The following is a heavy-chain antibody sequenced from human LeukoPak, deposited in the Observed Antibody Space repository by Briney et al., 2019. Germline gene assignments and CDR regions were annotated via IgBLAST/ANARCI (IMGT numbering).Heavy chain of an antibody. J-gene: IGHJ4*02. V-gene: IGHV1-18*01. CDR3: ARHGNWNYGSY. Sequence: ASVKVSCKASGYTFTSYGISWVRQAPGQGLEWMGWISAYNGNTDYAQKFQGRVTMTTDTSTNTAYMDLRSLRSDDTAVYYCARHGNWNYGSYWGQGTLVTVSS. D-gene: IGHD1-7*01. CDR2: ISAYNGNT. CDR1: GYTFTSYG.